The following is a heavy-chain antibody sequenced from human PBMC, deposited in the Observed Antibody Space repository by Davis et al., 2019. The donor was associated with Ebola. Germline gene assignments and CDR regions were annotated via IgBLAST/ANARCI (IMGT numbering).Heavy chain of an antibody. CDR2: IYPGDSDT. CDR3: ATRSDPGGYYYYGMDV. Sequence: GESLKISCKVSGYSFISYWIGWVRQMPGQGLEWMGIIYPGDSDTRYSPSFQAQVTISDDKSISTAYLQWSSMKASDTAMYDCATRSDPGGYYYYGMDVWGQGTTVTVSS. V-gene: IGHV5-51*01. D-gene: IGHD3-16*01. J-gene: IGHJ6*02. CDR1: GYSFISYW.